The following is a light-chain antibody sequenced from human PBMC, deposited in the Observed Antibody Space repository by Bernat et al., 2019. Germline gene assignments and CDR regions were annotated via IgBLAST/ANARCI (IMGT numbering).Light chain of an antibody. Sequence: QSALTQPPSASGSPGQSVTISCTGTSSDGGGYNYVSWYQQHPGKAPKLMIYEVSKRPSGVPDRFSGSKSGNTASLTGSGLQAEDEADYYCSSYAGSNNSVYGGGTKLTVL. J-gene: IGLJ2*01. CDR1: SSDGGGYNY. V-gene: IGLV2-8*01. CDR2: EVS. CDR3: SSYAGSNNSV.